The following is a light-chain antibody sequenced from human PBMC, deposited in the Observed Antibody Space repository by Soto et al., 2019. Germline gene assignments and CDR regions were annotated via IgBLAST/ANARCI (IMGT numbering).Light chain of an antibody. Sequence: QAVVTQEPSLTVSPGGTVTLTCASSTGAVTSSHYPNRFQQKPGQPPRALIYSTSNKNSWTPARFSGSLLGGKAALTLSGVQPEDEAEYYCLLYYSGVRVFGGGTKVTVL. J-gene: IGLJ2*01. CDR2: STS. CDR3: LLYYSGVRV. CDR1: TGAVTSSHY. V-gene: IGLV7-43*01.